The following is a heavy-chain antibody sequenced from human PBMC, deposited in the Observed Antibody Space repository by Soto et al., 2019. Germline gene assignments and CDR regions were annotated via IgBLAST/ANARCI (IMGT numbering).Heavy chain of an antibody. CDR2: INTDGSVA. CDR3: ARDYSSYGPFDY. CDR1: GLTFSSYW. Sequence: PGGSLILSCAASGLTFSSYWMHWVRQAPGKGLVWVSRINTDGSVATYVDSVKGRFTISRDNAKNTLYLHMNSLRAEDTAVYYCARDYSSYGPFDYWGQGTLVTVSS. D-gene: IGHD5-18*01. V-gene: IGHV3-74*03. J-gene: IGHJ4*02.